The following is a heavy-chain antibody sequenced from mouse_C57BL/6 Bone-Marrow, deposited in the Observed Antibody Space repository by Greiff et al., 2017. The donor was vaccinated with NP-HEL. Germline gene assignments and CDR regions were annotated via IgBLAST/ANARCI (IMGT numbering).Heavy chain of an antibody. CDR1: GYNFKDDY. D-gene: IGHD6-1*01. CDR2: IDPENGDT. V-gene: IGHV14-1*01. Sequence: EVQLQQSGAELVRPGASVKLSCTASGYNFKDDYMHWVKQRPEQGLEWIGWIDPENGDTEYDPKFKGKATLTADTSSNTAYLQLSSLTSEDSAVYYCTTTTLSVFAYWGQGTPLTVSS. CDR3: TTTTLSVFAY. J-gene: IGHJ2*01.